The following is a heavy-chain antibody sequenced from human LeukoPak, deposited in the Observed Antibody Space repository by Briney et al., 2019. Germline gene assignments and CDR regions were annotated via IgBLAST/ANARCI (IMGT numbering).Heavy chain of an antibody. J-gene: IGHJ4*02. CDR3: ARRGFGRGYFDY. Sequence: PSETLSLTCAVYGGSFSGYYWSWIRQPPGKGLEWIGEINHSGSTNYNPSLKSRVTISVDTSKNQFSLKLSSVTAADTAVYYCARRGFGRGYFDYWGQGTLVTVSS. CDR1: GGSFSGYY. V-gene: IGHV4-34*01. D-gene: IGHD3-10*01. CDR2: INHSGST.